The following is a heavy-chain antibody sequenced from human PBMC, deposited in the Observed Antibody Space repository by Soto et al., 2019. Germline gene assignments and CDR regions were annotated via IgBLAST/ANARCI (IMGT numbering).Heavy chain of an antibody. V-gene: IGHV3-74*01. J-gene: IGHJ4*02. CDR1: GFSFSHYW. Sequence: SGGSLRLSCAASGFSFSHYWMHWVRQAPGKGLVWVSRISPDGRTTTYADSVKGRFTVSRDNAKSTLYLQMNSLTVEDGAVYYCADSWLPTSYWGPGTLVTVSS. D-gene: IGHD3-10*01. CDR2: ISPDGRTT. CDR3: ADSWLPTSY.